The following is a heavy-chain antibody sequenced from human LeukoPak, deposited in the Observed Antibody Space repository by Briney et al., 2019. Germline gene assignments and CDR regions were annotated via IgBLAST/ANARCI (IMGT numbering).Heavy chain of an antibody. CDR1: GFTFSNYW. D-gene: IGHD3-3*01. CDR2: IKQDGSEK. J-gene: IGHJ6*03. V-gene: IGHV3-7*01. CDR3: ARDNGVVHGVYYMDV. Sequence: GGSLRLSCAASGFTFSNYWMSWVRQAPGKGLEWVADIKQDGSEKLYVNSVRGRFTISRDNAKTSLFLQMNSLRAEDTAVYYCARDNGVVHGVYYMDVWGEGTTVTVS.